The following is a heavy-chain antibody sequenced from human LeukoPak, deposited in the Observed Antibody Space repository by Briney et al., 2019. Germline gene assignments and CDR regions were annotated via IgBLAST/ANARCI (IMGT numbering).Heavy chain of an antibody. Sequence: SVKVSCKASGGTFSSYAISWVRQAPGQGLEWMGGIIPIFGTANYAQKFQGRVTITRDTSASTAYMELSSLRSEDTAVYYCAIFRQSSSWGPGYWGQGTLVTVSS. V-gene: IGHV1-69*05. J-gene: IGHJ4*02. D-gene: IGHD6-13*01. CDR1: GGTFSSYA. CDR2: IIPIFGTA. CDR3: AIFRQSSSWGPGY.